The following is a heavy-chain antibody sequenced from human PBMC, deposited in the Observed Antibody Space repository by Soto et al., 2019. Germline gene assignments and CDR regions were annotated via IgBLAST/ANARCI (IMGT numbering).Heavy chain of an antibody. CDR2: LYYSGST. CDR1: GGSISSGGYY. CDR3: AASCVGCGGFNYYGMDV. J-gene: IGHJ6*02. V-gene: IGHV4-31*03. Sequence: QVQLQESGPGLVKPSQTLSLTCTVSGGSISSGGYYWTWIRQHPGKGLEWIGYLYYSGSTCYNPSLKRRVTISVDTSKNQFSLKLSSVTAADTAVYYCAASCVGCGGFNYYGMDVWGQGTTVTVSS. D-gene: IGHD2-21*01.